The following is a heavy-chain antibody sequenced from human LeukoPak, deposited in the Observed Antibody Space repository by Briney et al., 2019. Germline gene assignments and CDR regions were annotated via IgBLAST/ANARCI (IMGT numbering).Heavy chain of an antibody. D-gene: IGHD2-15*01. CDR2: IWYDGSNK. Sequence: PGGSLRPSCAASGFTFSSCDMHWVRQAPGKGLEWVTFIWYDGSNKYYADSVKGRFTISRDNSKHTLYLQMNSLRAEDTAVYYCAKGPSGYCNRGSCYYYSHYMDVWGKGTTVTISS. V-gene: IGHV3-30*02. CDR1: GFTFSSCD. CDR3: AKGPSGYCNRGSCYYYSHYMDV. J-gene: IGHJ6*03.